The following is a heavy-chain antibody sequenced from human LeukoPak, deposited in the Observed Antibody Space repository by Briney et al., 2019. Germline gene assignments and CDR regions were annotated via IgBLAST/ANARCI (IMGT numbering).Heavy chain of an antibody. CDR3: ARGQRAFDI. Sequence: PSETLSLTCAVYGGSFSGYYWSWIRQPPGKGLEWIGEINHSGSTNYNPSLKSRVIISADTSKIQFSLKLTSVTAADTAVYYCARGQRAFDIWGQGTMVTVST. J-gene: IGHJ3*02. V-gene: IGHV4-34*01. CDR2: INHSGST. CDR1: GGSFSGYY.